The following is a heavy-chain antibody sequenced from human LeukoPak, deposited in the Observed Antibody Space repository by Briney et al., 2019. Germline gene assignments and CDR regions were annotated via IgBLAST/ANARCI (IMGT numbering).Heavy chain of an antibody. J-gene: IGHJ4*02. V-gene: IGHV3-30*18. CDR1: GFTFSSYG. CDR2: ISYDGSNK. CDR3: AKSYPTVGRVFDY. D-gene: IGHD1-26*01. Sequence: GGSLRFSCAASGFTFSSYGMHWVRQAPGKGLEWVAVISYDGSNKYYADSVKGRFTISRDNSKNTLYLQMNSLRAEDTAVYYCAKSYPTVGRVFDYWGQGTLVTVSS.